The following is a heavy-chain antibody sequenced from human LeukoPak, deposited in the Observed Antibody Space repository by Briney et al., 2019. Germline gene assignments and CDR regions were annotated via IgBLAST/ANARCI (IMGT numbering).Heavy chain of an antibody. J-gene: IGHJ5*02. CDR2: IIPIFGTA. D-gene: IGHD3-22*01. Sequence: SVKVSCKASGGTFSSYAISWVRQAPGQGLEWMGGIIPIFGTANYAQKFQGRVTITADESTSTAYMELSSLRSEDTAVYYCARERDYYDSSGRLGWFDPWGQGTLVTVSS. CDR3: ARERDYYDSSGRLGWFDP. V-gene: IGHV1-69*13. CDR1: GGTFSSYA.